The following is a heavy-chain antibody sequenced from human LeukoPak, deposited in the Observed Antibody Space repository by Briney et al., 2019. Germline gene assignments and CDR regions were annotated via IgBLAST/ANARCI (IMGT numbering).Heavy chain of an antibody. J-gene: IGHJ4*02. Sequence: GGSLRLSCAASGFTFSNAWMSWVRQAPGKGLEWVGRIKSKTDGGTTDYAAPVKGRFTISRDDSKNTLYLQMNSLKTEDTAVYYCTAYGPSLVGATGSPHDYRGQGTLVTVSS. CDR3: TAYGPSLVGATGSPHDY. CDR2: IKSKTDGGTT. D-gene: IGHD1-26*01. CDR1: GFTFSNAW. V-gene: IGHV3-15*01.